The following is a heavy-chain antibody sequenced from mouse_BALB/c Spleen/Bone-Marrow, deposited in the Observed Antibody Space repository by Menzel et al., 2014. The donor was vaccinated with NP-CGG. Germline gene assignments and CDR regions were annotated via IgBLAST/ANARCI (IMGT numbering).Heavy chain of an antibody. D-gene: IGHD2-3*01. CDR2: IDPANGNT. CDR3: DRGLLQYYYAMDY. CDR1: GFNIKDTY. J-gene: IGHJ4*01. Sequence: VQLQQSGAELVKPGASVKLSCTASGFNIKDTYMHWVKQRPEQGLEWIGRIDPANGNTKYDPKFQGKATITADTSSNTAYLQLSSLTSEDTAVYYCDRGLLQYYYAMDYWGQGTSVTGSS. V-gene: IGHV14-3*02.